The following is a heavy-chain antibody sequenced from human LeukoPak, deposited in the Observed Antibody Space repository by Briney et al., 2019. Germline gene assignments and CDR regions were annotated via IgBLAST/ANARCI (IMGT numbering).Heavy chain of an antibody. CDR2: IDYSGST. CDR1: DGSLSGYY. D-gene: IGHD6-19*01. Sequence: SETLSLTCSISDGSLSGYYWSWIRPPPGKGREWVADIDYSGSTNYNSSLKSRVAMSVDTCKNQFSLQLRSVTAADTAVYFCARHRDYGRAWYWFDYWGQGILVTVSS. CDR3: ARHRDYGRAWYWFDY. J-gene: IGHJ4*02. V-gene: IGHV4-59*08.